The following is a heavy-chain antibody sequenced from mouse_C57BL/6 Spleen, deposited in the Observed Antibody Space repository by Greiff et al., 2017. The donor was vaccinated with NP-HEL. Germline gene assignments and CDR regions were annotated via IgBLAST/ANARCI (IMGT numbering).Heavy chain of an antibody. CDR2: INPNYGTT. V-gene: IGHV1-39*01. CDR1: GYSFTDYN. Sequence: EVKLQESGPELVKPGASVKISCKASGYSFTDYNMNWVKQSNGKSLEWIGVINPNYGTTSYNQKFKGKATLTVDQSSSTAYMQLNSLTSEDSAVYYCARSSYYGSSYDAMDYWGQGTSVTVSS. CDR3: ARSSYYGSSYDAMDY. D-gene: IGHD1-1*01. J-gene: IGHJ4*01.